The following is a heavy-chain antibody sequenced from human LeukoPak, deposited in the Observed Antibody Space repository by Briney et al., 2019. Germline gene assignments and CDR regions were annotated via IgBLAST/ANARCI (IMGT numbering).Heavy chain of an antibody. CDR1: EYSFPTYW. CDR2: IYPGDSDT. Sequence: GESLKISCKGSEYSFPTYWIGWVRQMPGKGLEWMGVIYPGDSDTRYSPSFQGQVTISVDKSISTAYLQWSSLKASDSAMYYCARQLYSSGDAFDYWGQGTLVTVSS. V-gene: IGHV5-51*01. CDR3: ARQLYSSGDAFDY. J-gene: IGHJ4*02. D-gene: IGHD6-19*01.